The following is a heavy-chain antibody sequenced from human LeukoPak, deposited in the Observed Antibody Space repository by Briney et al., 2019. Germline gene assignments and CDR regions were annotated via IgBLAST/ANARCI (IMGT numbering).Heavy chain of an antibody. V-gene: IGHV3-13*01. D-gene: IGHD3-22*01. CDR1: GFTFNYYD. CDR3: ARGVSYYYDNSGHPGWYFDL. Sequence: GGSLRLSCAVSGFTFNYYDMHWVRQAPGKRLEWVSAIRTTGDTHYPDSVTGRFAMSREDAKNSVHLQMNTLRAGDTAVYYCARGVSYYYDNSGHPGWYFDLWGRGTLVTVSS. CDR2: IRTTGDT. J-gene: IGHJ2*01.